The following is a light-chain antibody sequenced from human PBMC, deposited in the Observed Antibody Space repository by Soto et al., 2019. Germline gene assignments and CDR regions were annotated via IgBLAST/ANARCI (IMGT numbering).Light chain of an antibody. CDR3: QQYYSTPYT. V-gene: IGKV4-1*01. Sequence: DIVMTQSPDSLAVSLGERATINCKSSQSVLYSSNIQNYLSWYQHKPGQPPKLLIYWASTRESGVPDRFSGSGSGTDFTLTISSLQAEDVAVYYCQQYYSTPYTFGQGTKLEIK. J-gene: IGKJ2*01. CDR1: QSVLYSSNIQNY. CDR2: WAS.